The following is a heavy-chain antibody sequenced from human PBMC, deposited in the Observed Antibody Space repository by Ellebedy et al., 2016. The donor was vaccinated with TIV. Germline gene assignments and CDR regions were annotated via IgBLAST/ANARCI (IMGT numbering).Heavy chain of an antibody. CDR2: IKSKTDGGTT. D-gene: IGHD3-16*02. CDR1: GFTFSSYA. Sequence: GESLKISCAASGFTFSSYAMSWVRQAPGKGLEWVGRIKSKTDGGTTDYAAPVKGRFTISRDDSKNKLYLQMNSLRDEDTAVYYCASAGPIYVWGSYRPDYWGQGTLVTVSS. V-gene: IGHV3-15*01. CDR3: ASAGPIYVWGSYRPDY. J-gene: IGHJ4*02.